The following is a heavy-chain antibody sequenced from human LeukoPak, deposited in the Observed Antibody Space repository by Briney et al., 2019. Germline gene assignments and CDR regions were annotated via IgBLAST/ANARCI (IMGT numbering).Heavy chain of an antibody. CDR3: ANIWEPSPYDFDY. V-gene: IGHV4-59*01. J-gene: IGHJ4*02. CDR1: GGSISSYY. Sequence: ASETLSLTCTVSGGSISSYYWTWIRQPPGKGLEWIGYIYYDGTSNYNPSLKSRVTMSVDTPMDQFALKLTSVTAADTAVYYCANIWEPSPYDFDYWGQGTLVTVFS. CDR2: IYYDGTS. D-gene: IGHD1-26*01.